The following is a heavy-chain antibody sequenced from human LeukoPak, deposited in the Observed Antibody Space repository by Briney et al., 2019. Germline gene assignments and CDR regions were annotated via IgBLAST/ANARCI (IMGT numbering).Heavy chain of an antibody. CDR1: GYTFTSYY. D-gene: IGHD4-11*01. V-gene: IGHV1-46*01. Sequence: ASVKVSCKASGYTFTSYYMHWVRQAPGQGLEWMGIINPSGGSTSYAQKFQGRVTMTRDMSTSTVYMELSSLRSEDTAVYYCARASQGLPRDYWGQGTLVTVPS. CDR3: ARASQGLPRDY. J-gene: IGHJ4*02. CDR2: INPSGGST.